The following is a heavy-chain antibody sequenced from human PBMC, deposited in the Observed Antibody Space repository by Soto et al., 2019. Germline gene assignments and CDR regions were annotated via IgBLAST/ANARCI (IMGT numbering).Heavy chain of an antibody. CDR1: GGSISSSY. CDR2: IYYSGST. J-gene: IGHJ4*02. Sequence: ETLSLTCTVSGGSISSSYWSWIRQPPGKGLEWIGYIYYSGSTNYNPSLKSRVTISVDTSKNQFSLKLSSVTAADTAVYYCARWELEHLDYWGQGTLVTVSS. V-gene: IGHV4-59*01. D-gene: IGHD1-1*01. CDR3: ARWELEHLDY.